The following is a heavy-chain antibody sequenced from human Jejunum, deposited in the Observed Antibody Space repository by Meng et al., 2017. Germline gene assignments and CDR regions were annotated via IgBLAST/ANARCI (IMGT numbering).Heavy chain of an antibody. CDR3: ARSPAWSSGRYFDY. Sequence: QLQLQESGPGLVKPSETLSLTSTVSGGPVSSINYYWVWIRQPPGTGLEWVGSSMHYSATAYYNPSLKSRVTISVDTSKTLFSLELSSVTAADTGVYYCARSPAWSSGRYFDYWGQGALVTVSS. CDR1: GGPVSSINYY. V-gene: IGHV4-39*01. CDR2: SMHYSATA. D-gene: IGHD6-25*01. J-gene: IGHJ4*02.